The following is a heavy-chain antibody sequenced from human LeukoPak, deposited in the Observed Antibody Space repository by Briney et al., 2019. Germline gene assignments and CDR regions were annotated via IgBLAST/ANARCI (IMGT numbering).Heavy chain of an antibody. CDR3: ARAWYGSGNWFDP. V-gene: IGHV1-69*05. CDR2: IIPIFGTA. CDR1: GGTFSSYA. D-gene: IGHD3-10*01. Sequence: ASVKVSCKASGGTFSSYAISWVRQAPGQGLEWMGGIIPIFGTANYAQKFQGRVTMTRDTSTSTVYMELSSLRSEDTAVYYCARAWYGSGNWFDPWGQGTLVTVSS. J-gene: IGHJ5*02.